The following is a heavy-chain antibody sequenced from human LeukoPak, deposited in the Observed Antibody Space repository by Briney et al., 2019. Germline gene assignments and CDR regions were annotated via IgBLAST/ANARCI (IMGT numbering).Heavy chain of an antibody. CDR3: ASAYPYSSSWYPKYNWFDP. CDR1: GGSFSGYY. J-gene: IGHJ5*02. CDR2: INHSGST. V-gene: IGHV4-34*01. Sequence: SETLSLTCAVYGGSFSGYYWSWIRQPPGKGLEWIGEINHSGSTNYNPSLKSRVTISVDTSKNQFSLKLSSVTAADTAVYYCASAYPYSSSWYPKYNWFDPWGQGTLVTVSS. D-gene: IGHD6-13*01.